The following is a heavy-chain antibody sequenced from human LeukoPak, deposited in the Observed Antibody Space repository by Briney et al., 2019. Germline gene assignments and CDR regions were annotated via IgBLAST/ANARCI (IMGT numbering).Heavy chain of an antibody. V-gene: IGHV4-39*01. CDR1: GGSFSSTTYY. D-gene: IGHD3-3*01. Sequence: TSETLSLTCTVSGGSFSSTTYYWGWIRQPPGKGLEWIGSVYYSGTTYYNPSLKSRVTISVDTSKIQFSLKLSSVAATDTAVYFCARLRFDFWSGYTHPYFDYWGQGTLVTVSS. J-gene: IGHJ4*02. CDR2: VYYSGTT. CDR3: ARLRFDFWSGYTHPYFDY.